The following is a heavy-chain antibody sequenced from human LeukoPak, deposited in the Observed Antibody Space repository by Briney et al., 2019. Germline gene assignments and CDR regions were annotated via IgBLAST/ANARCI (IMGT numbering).Heavy chain of an antibody. J-gene: IGHJ2*01. Sequence: ASVTVSCKASGYTFTGYYMHWVRQAPGQGLEWMGWINPNSGGTNYAQKFQGRVTMTRDTSISTAYMELSRLRSDDTAVYYCARDSQTPHLYWYFDLWGRGTLVTVSS. CDR2: INPNSGGT. V-gene: IGHV1-2*02. CDR3: ARDSQTPHLYWYFDL. CDR1: GYTFTGYY.